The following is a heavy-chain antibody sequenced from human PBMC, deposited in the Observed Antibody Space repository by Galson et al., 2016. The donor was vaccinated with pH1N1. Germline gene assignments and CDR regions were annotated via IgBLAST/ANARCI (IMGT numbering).Heavy chain of an antibody. CDR1: GGTFSSNT. J-gene: IGHJ5*02. Sequence: SVKVSCKASGGTFSSNTVSWVRQAPGHGLEWVGRIVPILGTINYPQKFQGRVTITADESTSTAFLELSSLRSEDTAIYYCAIMQRYYFDSSGYYFPWGQGTLVIVSS. V-gene: IGHV1-69*13. D-gene: IGHD3-22*01. CDR3: AIMQRYYFDSSGYYFP. CDR2: IVPILGTI.